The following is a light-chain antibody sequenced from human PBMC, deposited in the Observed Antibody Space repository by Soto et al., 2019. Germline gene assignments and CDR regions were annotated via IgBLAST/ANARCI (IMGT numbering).Light chain of an antibody. Sequence: EIVLTQSPGTLSLSPGERATLSCRASQTVSSTYLAWYQQKPGQAPRLLINGASSRATGIPDRFSGSGSGTDFTLTISRLEPEDFSVYYCQQYGNLPLTFGGGTKVEIE. CDR1: QTVSSTY. J-gene: IGKJ4*01. CDR2: GAS. V-gene: IGKV3-20*01. CDR3: QQYGNLPLT.